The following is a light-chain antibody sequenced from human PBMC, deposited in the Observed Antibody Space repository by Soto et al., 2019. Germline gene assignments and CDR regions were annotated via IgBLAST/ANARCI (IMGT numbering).Light chain of an antibody. J-gene: IGLJ1*01. Sequence: QPVLTQPPSASGTPGQRVTVSCSGSNSNIGSNTVNWYQQLPQTAPKLLIYSNIQRPSGVPDRFSGSKSGTSASLAISGLQSEDEADYYCAAWDDSLKGYVFGTGTKVTVL. CDR2: SNI. CDR3: AAWDDSLKGYV. CDR1: NSNIGSNT. V-gene: IGLV1-44*01.